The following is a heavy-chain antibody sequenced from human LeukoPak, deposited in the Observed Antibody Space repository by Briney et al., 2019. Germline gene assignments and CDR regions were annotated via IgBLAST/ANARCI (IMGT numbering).Heavy chain of an antibody. V-gene: IGHV4-39*01. D-gene: IGHD1-26*01. J-gene: IGHJ4*02. CDR3: AKMGSANFDY. CDR2: IYYSGTT. CDR1: GGSVSSSGYY. Sequence: SETLSLTCTVSGGSVSSSGYYWGWIRQPPGKGLEWIGSIYYSGTTYYNPSLKSRVPISVDTSKNQFSLRLTSVTAADTAVYYCAKMGSANFDYWGQGTLVTVSS.